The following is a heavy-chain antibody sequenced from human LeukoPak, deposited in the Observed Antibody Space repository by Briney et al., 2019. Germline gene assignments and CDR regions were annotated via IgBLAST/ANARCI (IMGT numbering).Heavy chain of an antibody. D-gene: IGHD6-19*01. Sequence: ASVKVSCKASGYTFTGYYMHWVRQAPGQGLEWMGWINPNSGGTNYAQKLQGRVTMTTDTSTSTVYMELSSLRSEDTAVYYCARDDPLDKISSGWGPWGQGTLVTVSS. CDR3: ARDDPLDKISSGWGP. CDR1: GYTFTGYY. J-gene: IGHJ5*02. V-gene: IGHV1-2*02. CDR2: INPNSGGT.